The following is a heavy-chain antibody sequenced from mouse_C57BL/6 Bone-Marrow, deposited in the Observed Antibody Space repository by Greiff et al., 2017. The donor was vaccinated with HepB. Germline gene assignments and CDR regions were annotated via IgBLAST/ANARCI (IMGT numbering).Heavy chain of an antibody. J-gene: IGHJ4*01. CDR2: IYPRSGNT. CDR3: AFYYSNYYYAMDY. V-gene: IGHV1-81*01. Sequence: QVQLQQSGAELARPGASVKLSCKASGYTFTSYGISWVKQRTGQGLEWIGEIYPRSGNTYYNEKFKGKATLTADKSSSTAYKELRSLTSEDSAVYFCAFYYSNYYYAMDYWGQGTSVTVSS. D-gene: IGHD2-5*01. CDR1: GYTFTSYG.